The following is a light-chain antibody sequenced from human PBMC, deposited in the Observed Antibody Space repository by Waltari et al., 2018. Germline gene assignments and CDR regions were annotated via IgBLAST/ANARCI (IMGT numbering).Light chain of an antibody. CDR3: QHYVRLPAT. CDR1: QSVTRA. J-gene: IGKJ1*01. Sequence: ILLTQSPGTLSLSPGERATLSCRASQSVTRALAWYQQKPGQAPRLLIYGASNRATGIPDRFSGSGSGTDFSLTINRLEPEDFAVYYCQHYVRLPATFGQGTKVEIK. V-gene: IGKV3-20*01. CDR2: GAS.